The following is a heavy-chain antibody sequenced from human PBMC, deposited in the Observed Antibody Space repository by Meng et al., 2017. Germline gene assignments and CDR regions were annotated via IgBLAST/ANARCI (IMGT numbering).Heavy chain of an antibody. J-gene: IGHJ3*02. CDR3: ARDPAELLWFGESKNAFDI. D-gene: IGHD3-10*01. Sequence: GSLRLSCTVSGGSISSSSYYWGWIRQPPGKGLEWIGSIYHSGSTYYNPSLKSRVTISVDTSKNQFSLKLSSVTAADTAVYYCARDPAELLWFGESKNAFDIWGQGTMVTVSS. CDR1: GGSISSSSYY. CDR2: IYHSGST. V-gene: IGHV4-39*07.